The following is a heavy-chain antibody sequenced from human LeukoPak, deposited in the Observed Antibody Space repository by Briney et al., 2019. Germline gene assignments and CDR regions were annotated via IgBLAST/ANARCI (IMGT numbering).Heavy chain of an antibody. CDR3: AREGHYDTMGGAFDI. J-gene: IGHJ3*02. Sequence: SETLSLTCTVSGGSISSYYWSWIRQPPGKGLEWIGYIYYSGSTNYNPSLKSRVTISVDTSKNQFSLKLSSVTAADTAVYYCAREGHYDTMGGAFDIWGQGTMVTVSS. CDR1: GGSISSYY. CDR2: IYYSGST. V-gene: IGHV4-59*01. D-gene: IGHD3-9*01.